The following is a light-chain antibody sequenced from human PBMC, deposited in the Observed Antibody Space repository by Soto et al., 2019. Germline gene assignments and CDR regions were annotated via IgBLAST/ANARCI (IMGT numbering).Light chain of an antibody. V-gene: IGKV3-20*01. CDR3: QQYGNSPQT. J-gene: IGKJ2*01. Sequence: EIVLTQSPGTLSLSPGERATLSCRASQSVTSSYLAWYQQKPGQAPRPLIYGASSRATGIPDRFSGSGSGTDFSLTISRLEPEDFAVYYCQQYGNSPQTFGQGTKVEIK. CDR1: QSVTSSY. CDR2: GAS.